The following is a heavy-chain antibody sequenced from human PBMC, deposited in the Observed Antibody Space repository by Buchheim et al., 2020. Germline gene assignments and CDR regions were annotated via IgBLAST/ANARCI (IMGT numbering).Heavy chain of an antibody. Sequence: QVQLQESGPGLVKASQTLSLTCTVSGGSINGHYWGWIRQPPGKGLEWVGYIYDTGSAKYNPALKSRVSISADTSKNQFSLRLNSVAAADTAVYYCARHHRGGVPQGGYFDYWGQGTL. J-gene: IGHJ4*02. D-gene: IGHD2-21*01. V-gene: IGHV4-59*11. CDR3: ARHHRGGVPQGGYFDY. CDR2: IYDTGSA. CDR1: GGSINGHY.